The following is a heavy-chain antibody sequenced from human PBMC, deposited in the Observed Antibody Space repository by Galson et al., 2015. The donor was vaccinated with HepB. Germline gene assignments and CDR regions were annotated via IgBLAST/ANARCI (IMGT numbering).Heavy chain of an antibody. V-gene: IGHV1-46*01. CDR2: INPSGGST. J-gene: IGHJ6*02. CDR1: GYTSTSYY. Sequence: SVKVSCKASGYTSTSYYMHWVRQAPGQGLEWMGIINPSGGSTSYAQKFQGRVTMTRDTSTGTVYMELSSLRSEDTAVYYCARDYSSSWYWYGMDVWGQGTTVTVSS. D-gene: IGHD6-13*01. CDR3: ARDYSSSWYWYGMDV.